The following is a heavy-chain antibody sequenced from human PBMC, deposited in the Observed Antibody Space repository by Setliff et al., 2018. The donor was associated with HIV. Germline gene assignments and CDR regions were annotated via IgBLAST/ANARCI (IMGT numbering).Heavy chain of an antibody. D-gene: IGHD6-19*01. V-gene: IGHV4-61*09. CDR1: GVSIRRGNYY. CDR2: ISSSGST. J-gene: IGHJ4*02. CDR3: VRDPGYNSGWSGTTFDY. Sequence: SETLFLTCTVSGVSIRRGNYYWSWIRQPAGEGLEWVGHISSSGSTNYNPSLKNRVTLLLDTSKNQFSLKVRSVFAADTAMYYCVRDPGYNSGWSGTTFDYWGQGTLVTVS.